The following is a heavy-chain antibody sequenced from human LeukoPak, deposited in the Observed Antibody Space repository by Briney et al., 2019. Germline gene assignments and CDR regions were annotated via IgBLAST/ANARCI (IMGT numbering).Heavy chain of an antibody. CDR3: ARSASREYYDFWSGYYFTGYYFDY. J-gene: IGHJ4*02. V-gene: IGHV4-59*01. Sequence: SETLSLTCTVSGGSISSYYWSWIRQPPGKGLEWIGYIYYSGSTHYNPSLKSRVTISVDTSKNQFSLKLSSVTAADTAVYYCARSASREYYDFWSGYYFTGYYFDYWGQGTLATAPS. CDR2: IYYSGST. D-gene: IGHD3-3*01. CDR1: GGSISSYY.